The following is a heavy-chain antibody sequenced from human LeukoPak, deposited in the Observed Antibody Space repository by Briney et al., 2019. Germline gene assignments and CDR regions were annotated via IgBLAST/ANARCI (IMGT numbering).Heavy chain of an antibody. J-gene: IGHJ5*02. CDR1: GFTFSNYS. V-gene: IGHV3-48*04. CDR2: ISSSGSTI. Sequence: PGGSLRLSCVGSGFTFSNYSFNWVRQAPGKGLEWVSYISSSGSTIYYADSVKGRFTISRDNAKNSLYLQMNSLRAEDTAVYYCARGPDWFDPWGQGTLVTVSS. CDR3: ARGPDWFDP.